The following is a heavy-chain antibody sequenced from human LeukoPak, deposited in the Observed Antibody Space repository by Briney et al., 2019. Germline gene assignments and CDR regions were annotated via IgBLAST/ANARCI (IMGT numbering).Heavy chain of an antibody. D-gene: IGHD3-9*01. CDR1: GGTFSSYA. J-gene: IGHJ4*02. V-gene: IGHV1-69*05. CDR2: IIPIFGTA. Sequence: SVKVSCKASGGTFSSYAISWVRQAPGQGLEWMGGIIPIFGTANYAQKFQGRVTITTDESTSTAYMELSSLRSEDTAVYYCARDRSDYDILTGYSLYYFDYWGQGTLVTVS. CDR3: ARDRSDYDILTGYSLYYFDY.